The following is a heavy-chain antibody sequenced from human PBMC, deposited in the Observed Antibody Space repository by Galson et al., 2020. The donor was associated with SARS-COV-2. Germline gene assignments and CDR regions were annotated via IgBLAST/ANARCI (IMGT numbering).Heavy chain of an antibody. J-gene: IGHJ4*02. D-gene: IGHD3-10*01. CDR1: GCPISIYH. V-gene: IGHV4-59*01. CDR2: IYDSGKT. CDR3: ARDRELGY. Sequence: SETLSLTGTVSGCPISIYHWNWIRQTPGKGLEWIGCIYDSGKTSYNPYLKSRVTLSVDTSKNQFSLKRNSATAADTAGYYCARDRELGYWGQGSLVNVAS.